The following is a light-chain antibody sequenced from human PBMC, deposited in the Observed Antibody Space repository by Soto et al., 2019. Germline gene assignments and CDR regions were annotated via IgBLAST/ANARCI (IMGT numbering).Light chain of an antibody. J-gene: IGKJ1*01. Sequence: VLTQSPATVSFSSGYRATIACRASQSVSSNKLAWYQQKPVQAPRLLIYAASSRATGIPDRFSGSGSGTDFTLTINRLEPEDFAVYYCQDYGTSWTFGQGTKVAI. CDR1: QSVSSNK. CDR3: QDYGTSWT. V-gene: IGKV3-20*01. CDR2: AAS.